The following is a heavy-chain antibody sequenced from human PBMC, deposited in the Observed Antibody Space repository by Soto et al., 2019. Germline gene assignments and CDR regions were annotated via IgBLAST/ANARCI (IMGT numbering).Heavy chain of an antibody. CDR1: GGTFSSYA. D-gene: IGHD3-22*01. CDR3: ARGPMIVVANDWYFDL. J-gene: IGHJ2*01. CDR2: IIPIFGTA. V-gene: IGHV1-69*01. Sequence: QVQLVQSGAEVKKPGSSVKVSCKASGGTFSSYAISWVRQAPGQGLEWKGGIIPIFGTANYAQKFQGRVTITADESTSTAYMELSSLRSEDTAVYYCARGPMIVVANDWYFDLWGRGTLVTVSS.